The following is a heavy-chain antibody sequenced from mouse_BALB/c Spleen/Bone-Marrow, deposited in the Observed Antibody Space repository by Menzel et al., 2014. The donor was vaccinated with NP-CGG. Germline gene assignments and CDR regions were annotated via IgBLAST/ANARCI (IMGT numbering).Heavy chain of an antibody. CDR2: IAPGSGST. J-gene: IGHJ2*01. V-gene: IGHV1S41*01. CDR3: ARREVRREGYYFDY. D-gene: IGHD2-14*01. CDR1: GYTFTSYW. Sequence: DLVKPGASVKLSCKASGYTFTSYWINWIKQRPGQGLEWIGRIAPGSGSTYYNEMFKGKATLTVDTSSSTAYIQLSSRSSEDSAVYFCARREVRREGYYFDYWGQGTTLTVSS.